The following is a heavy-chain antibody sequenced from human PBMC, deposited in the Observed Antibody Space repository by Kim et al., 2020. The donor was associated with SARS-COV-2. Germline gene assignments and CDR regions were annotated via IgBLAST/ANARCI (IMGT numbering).Heavy chain of an antibody. V-gene: IGHV4-31*03. Sequence: SETLSLTCTVSGGSISSGGYYWSWIRQHPGKGLEWIGYTHYTGTTYYNPSLKSRVTISVDTSKNQFSLKLSSVTAADTAVYYCAREVAGTKTAFDIWGQGTMVTVSS. CDR2: THYTGTT. CDR1: GGSISSGGYY. J-gene: IGHJ3*02. D-gene: IGHD6-19*01. CDR3: AREVAGTKTAFDI.